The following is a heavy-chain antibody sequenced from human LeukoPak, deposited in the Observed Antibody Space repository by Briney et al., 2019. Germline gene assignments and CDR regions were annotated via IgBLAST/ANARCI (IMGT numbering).Heavy chain of an antibody. CDR3: ARVLGYYYGSGSYPFDP. Sequence: SETLSLTCTVSGGSISSYYWSWIRQPPGKGLEWIGYIYYSGSTNYNPSLKSRVTISVDTSKNQFSLKLSSVTAADTAVYYCARVLGYYYGSGSYPFDPWGQGTLVSVSS. CDR2: IYYSGST. CDR1: GGSISSYY. V-gene: IGHV4-59*01. D-gene: IGHD3-10*01. J-gene: IGHJ5*02.